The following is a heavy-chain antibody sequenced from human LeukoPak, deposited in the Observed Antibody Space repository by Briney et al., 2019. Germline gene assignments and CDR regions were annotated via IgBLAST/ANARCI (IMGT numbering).Heavy chain of an antibody. Sequence: PGGSLRLSCAASGLTFSNYGMHWVRQAPGKGLEWVGLISYDGSNEYYADSVKGRFTISRDNSKNTMYVQMDSLRAEDTAVYYCTRHFRGSLPDYWGQGTLVTVSS. CDR1: GLTFSNYG. J-gene: IGHJ4*02. D-gene: IGHD3-16*01. CDR3: TRHFRGSLPDY. V-gene: IGHV3-30*03. CDR2: ISYDGSNE.